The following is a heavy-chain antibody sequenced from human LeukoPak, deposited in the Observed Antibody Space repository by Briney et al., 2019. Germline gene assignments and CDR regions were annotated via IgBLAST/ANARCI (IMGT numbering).Heavy chain of an antibody. CDR2: IYIGGST. D-gene: IGHD2-2*01. CDR3: ARGVTGYCSSTSCLGDRFDY. V-gene: IGHV3-53*01. J-gene: IGHJ4*02. Sequence: GGSLRLSCAASGFTVSSNYTSCVRAAPGKGLEWVSVIYIGGSTIYADSVNGQFTISRDNSNNSLYLQKNHLSAEDTAVYYCARGVTGYCSSTSCLGDRFDYWGQGTLVTVSS. CDR1: GFTVSSNY.